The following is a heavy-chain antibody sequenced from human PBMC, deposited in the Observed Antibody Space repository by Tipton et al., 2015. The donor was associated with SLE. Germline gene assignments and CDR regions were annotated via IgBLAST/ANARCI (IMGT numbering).Heavy chain of an antibody. J-gene: IGHJ4*02. CDR3: ARHDQQLSFDY. D-gene: IGHD5-18*01. V-gene: IGHV5-51*01. Sequence: SPSFQGQVTISADKSISTAYLQWSSLKASDTAMYYCARHDQQLSFDYWGQGTLVTVSS.